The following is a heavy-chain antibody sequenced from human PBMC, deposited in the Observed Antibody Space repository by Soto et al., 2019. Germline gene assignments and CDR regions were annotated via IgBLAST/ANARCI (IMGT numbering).Heavy chain of an antibody. J-gene: IGHJ6*02. CDR2: INAGNGNT. Sequence: QVQLVQSGAEVKKPGASVKVSCKASGYTFTSYAMHWVRQAPGQRLEWMGWINAGNGNTKYSQKFQGRVTITRDTSASTAYMELSSLRSEDTAVYYCARIVLRYFDWLMTEHYYYGMDVWGQGNTVTVSS. D-gene: IGHD3-9*01. V-gene: IGHV1-3*01. CDR3: ARIVLRYFDWLMTEHYYYGMDV. CDR1: GYTFTSYA.